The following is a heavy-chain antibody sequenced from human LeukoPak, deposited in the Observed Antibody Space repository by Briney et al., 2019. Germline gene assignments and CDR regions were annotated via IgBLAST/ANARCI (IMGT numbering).Heavy chain of an antibody. Sequence: GGSLRLSCAASGSTFSNYAMHWVRQAPGKGLEWVAVISYDGIKRYYADSVKGRFTFSRDNSNKKLYLQMNSLRAEDTAVYYCARGPPELYCGGDCSHYFDYWGQGTLVTVSS. CDR3: ARGPPELYCGGDCSHYFDY. CDR2: ISYDGIKR. J-gene: IGHJ4*02. D-gene: IGHD2-21*02. CDR1: GSTFSNYA. V-gene: IGHV3-30-3*01.